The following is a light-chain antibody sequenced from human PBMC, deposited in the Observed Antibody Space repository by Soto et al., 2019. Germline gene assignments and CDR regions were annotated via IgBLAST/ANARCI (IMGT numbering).Light chain of an antibody. J-gene: IGLJ1*01. Sequence: QSALTQPASVTGSPGQSITISCTGARSDVGGCNCVSWYQQHPGRAPKLMIYEANIRHSGVSNRFSGSKSGNTASLTISGLQAEDEADYYCSSFTTSRTYVYGTGTKLTVL. CDR1: RSDVGGCNC. CDR2: EAN. CDR3: SSFTTSRTYV. V-gene: IGLV2-14*01.